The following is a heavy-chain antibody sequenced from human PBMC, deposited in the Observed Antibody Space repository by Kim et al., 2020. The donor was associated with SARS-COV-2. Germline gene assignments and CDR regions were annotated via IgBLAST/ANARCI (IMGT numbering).Heavy chain of an antibody. CDR2: ISSNGGST. CDR1: GFTFSSYA. D-gene: IGHD6-13*01. V-gene: IGHV3-64*01. CDR3: ARGPGGYSSRGVLSRWFDP. Sequence: GGSLRLSCAASGFTFSSYAMHWVRQAPGKGLEYVSAISSNGGSTYYANSVKGRFTISRDNSRNTLYLQMGSLRAEDMAVYYCARGPGGYSSRGVLSRWFDPWGQGTLVTVSS. J-gene: IGHJ5*02.